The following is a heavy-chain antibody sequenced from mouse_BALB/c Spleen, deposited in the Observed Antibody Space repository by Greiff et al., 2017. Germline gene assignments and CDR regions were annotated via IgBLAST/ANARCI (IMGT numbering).Heavy chain of an antibody. J-gene: IGHJ3*01. Sequence: EVQVVESGGGLVQPGGSRKLSCAASGFTFSSFGMHWVRQAPEKGLEWVAYISSGSSTIYYADTVKGRFTISRDNPKNTLFLQMTSLRSEDTAMYYCARWDYDWFAYWGQGTLVTVSA. V-gene: IGHV5-17*02. CDR2: ISSGSSTI. CDR1: GFTFSSFG. CDR3: ARWDYDWFAY. D-gene: IGHD2-4*01.